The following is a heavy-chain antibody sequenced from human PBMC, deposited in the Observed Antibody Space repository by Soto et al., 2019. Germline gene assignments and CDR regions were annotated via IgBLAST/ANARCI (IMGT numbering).Heavy chain of an antibody. CDR1: GFTFSSYW. Sequence: EVQLVESGGGLVQPGGSLRLSCAASGFTFSSYWMSWVRQAPGKGLEWVANIKQDGSEKYYVDSVKGRFTISRDNAKNSLYLQMNSLRAEDTALYYCARDPGIVVVVAATPPYFDYWGQGTLVTVSS. J-gene: IGHJ4*02. CDR3: ARDPGIVVVVAATPPYFDY. D-gene: IGHD2-15*01. V-gene: IGHV3-7*03. CDR2: IKQDGSEK.